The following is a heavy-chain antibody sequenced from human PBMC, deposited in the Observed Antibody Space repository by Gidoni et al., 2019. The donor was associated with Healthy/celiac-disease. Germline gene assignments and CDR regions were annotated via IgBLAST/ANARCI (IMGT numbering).Heavy chain of an antibody. CDR1: GFTFSSYW. J-gene: IGHJ3*02. Sequence: EVQLVESGGGLVQPGGSLRLSCAASGFTFSSYWMHWVRQAPGKGLVWVSRSNSDGSSTSDADSVKGRFTISRDNAKNTLYLQMNSLRAEDTAVYYCARGGTIFGVVIIGAFDIWGQGTMVTVSS. V-gene: IGHV3-74*01. CDR3: ARGGTIFGVVIIGAFDI. D-gene: IGHD3-3*01. CDR2: SNSDGSST.